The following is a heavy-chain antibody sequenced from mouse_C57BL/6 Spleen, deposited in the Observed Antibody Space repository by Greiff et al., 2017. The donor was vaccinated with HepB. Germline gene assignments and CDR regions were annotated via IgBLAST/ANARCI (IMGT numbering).Heavy chain of an antibody. V-gene: IGHV1-15*01. Sequence: QVQLQQSGAELVRPGASVTLSCKASGYTFTDYEMHWVKQTPVHGLEWIGAIDPETGGTAYNQKFKGKAILTADKSSSTAYMELRSLTSEDSAVYYCTRWNYGSSDYYAMDYWGQGTSVTVSS. D-gene: IGHD1-1*01. J-gene: IGHJ4*01. CDR3: TRWNYGSSDYYAMDY. CDR2: IDPETGGT. CDR1: GYTFTDYE.